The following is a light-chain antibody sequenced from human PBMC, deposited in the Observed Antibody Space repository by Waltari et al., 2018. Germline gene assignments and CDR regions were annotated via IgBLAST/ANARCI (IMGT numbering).Light chain of an antibody. J-gene: IGKJ1*01. CDR3: QQYGSSPWT. V-gene: IGKV3-20*01. Sequence: EIVLTQSPRPLSLSPGERATLSCRASQSVSRSYLAWYQQKPGQAPRLLIYGASSRATGIPDRFSGSGSGTDFTLTISRLEPEDFAVYYCQQYGSSPWTFGQGTKVEIK. CDR1: QSVSRSY. CDR2: GAS.